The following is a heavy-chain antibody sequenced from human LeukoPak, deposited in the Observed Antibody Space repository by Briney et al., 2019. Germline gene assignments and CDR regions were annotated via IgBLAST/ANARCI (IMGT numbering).Heavy chain of an antibody. D-gene: IGHD3-22*01. V-gene: IGHV3-11*01. Sequence: GRSLRLSCAASGFTFSDYYMTWIRQAQGRELEWLSYISRSGSTIYYADSVEGRFTISRDNAKNSLYLQMDSLRADDTAVYYCARASDYYDSSGTNYYYYYMDVWGNGTTVTVSS. CDR1: GFTFSDYY. J-gene: IGHJ6*03. CDR2: ISRSGSTI. CDR3: ARASDYYDSSGTNYYYYYMDV.